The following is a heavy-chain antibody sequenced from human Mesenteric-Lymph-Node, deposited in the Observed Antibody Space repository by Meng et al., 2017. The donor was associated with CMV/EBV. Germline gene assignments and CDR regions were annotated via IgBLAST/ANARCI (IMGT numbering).Heavy chain of an antibody. D-gene: IGHD3-9*01. J-gene: IGHJ5*02. CDR1: FSGYN. Sequence: FSGYNWSWISQPPGKGLEWIGEINHSGSTNYNPSLKSRVTISVDTSKNQFSLKLSSVTAADTAVYYCASRMGYYDILTGYSLHWFDPWGQGTLVTVSS. CDR2: INHSGST. V-gene: IGHV4-34*01. CDR3: ASRMGYYDILTGYSLHWFDP.